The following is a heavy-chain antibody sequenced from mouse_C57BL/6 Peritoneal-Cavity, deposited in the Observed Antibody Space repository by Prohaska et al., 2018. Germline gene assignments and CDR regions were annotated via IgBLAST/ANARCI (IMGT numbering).Heavy chain of an antibody. V-gene: IGHV6-3*01. CDR2: IRLKSDNYAT. D-gene: IGHD2-1*01. CDR3: TSSIYSYAMDY. Sequence: EVKLEESGGGLVQPGGSMKLSCVASGFTFSNYWMNWVRQSPETGLEWVAQIRLKSDNYATHYAESVKGRFTISRDDSKSSVYLQMNNLRAEDTGIYYCTSSIYSYAMDYWGQGTSVTVSS. CDR1: GFTFSNYW. J-gene: IGHJ4*01.